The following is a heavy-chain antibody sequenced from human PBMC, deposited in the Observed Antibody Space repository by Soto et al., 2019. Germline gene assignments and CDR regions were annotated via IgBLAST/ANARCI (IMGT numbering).Heavy chain of an antibody. V-gene: IGHV6-1*01. CDR1: GDSVSSTNSA. J-gene: IGHJ4*02. Sequence: PSQTLSLTCAISGDSVSSTNSAWNWIRQSPSRGLEWLGRTYYRSKWITDYAVSVKNRITVFPDTSKNEFSMHLKSVAADDTALYFCAREELVTRFDYWGQGALVTVSS. D-gene: IGHD2-21*02. CDR2: TYYRSKWIT. CDR3: AREELVTRFDY.